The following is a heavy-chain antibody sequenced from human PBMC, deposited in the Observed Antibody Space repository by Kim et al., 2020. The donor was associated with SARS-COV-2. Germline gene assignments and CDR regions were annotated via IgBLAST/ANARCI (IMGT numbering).Heavy chain of an antibody. CDR1: GYTFSGYY. Sequence: ASVKVSCKASGYTFSGYYMHWVRQAPGQGLEWMGRINPNSGNTNYAQKFQGRVTMTRDTSISTAYMELSSLRSDDTAVYYCARETQQLGFDYWGQGTLVTGSS. CDR2: INPNSGNT. D-gene: IGHD6-13*01. V-gene: IGHV1-2*06. J-gene: IGHJ4*02. CDR3: ARETQQLGFDY.